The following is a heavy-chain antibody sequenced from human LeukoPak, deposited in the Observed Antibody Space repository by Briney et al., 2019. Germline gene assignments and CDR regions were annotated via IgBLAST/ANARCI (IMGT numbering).Heavy chain of an antibody. CDR2: ISYDGSNK. J-gene: IGHJ4*02. CDR3: ARVSYSSGWYDFDY. V-gene: IGHV3-30-3*01. Sequence: PGRSLRLSCAASGFTSSSCAMHWVRQAPGKGLEWVAVISYDGSNKYYADSVKGRFTISRDNSKNTLYLQMNSLRAEDTAVYYCARVSYSSGWYDFDYWGQGTLVTVSS. CDR1: GFTSSSCA. D-gene: IGHD6-19*01.